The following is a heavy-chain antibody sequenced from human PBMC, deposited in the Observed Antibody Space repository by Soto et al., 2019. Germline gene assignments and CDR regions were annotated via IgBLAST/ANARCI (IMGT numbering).Heavy chain of an antibody. CDR2: IYYSGST. CDR1: GGSISSYY. Sequence: PSETLSLTCTVSGGSISSYYWSWIRQPPGKGLEWIGYIYYSGSTNYNPSLKSRVTISVDTSKNQFSLKLSSVTAADTAVYYCARGGAGSSWSNFDYWGQGTLVTVSS. J-gene: IGHJ4*02. V-gene: IGHV4-59*01. CDR3: ARGGAGSSWSNFDY. D-gene: IGHD6-13*01.